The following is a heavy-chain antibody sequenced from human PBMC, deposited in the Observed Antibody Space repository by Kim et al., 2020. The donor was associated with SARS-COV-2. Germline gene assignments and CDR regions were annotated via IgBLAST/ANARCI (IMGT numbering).Heavy chain of an antibody. CDR2: ISSSGSTI. J-gene: IGHJ4*02. V-gene: IGHV3-11*01. Sequence: GGSLRLSCAASGFTFSDYYMSWIRQAPGKGLEWVSYISSSGSTIYYADSVKGRFTISRDNAKNSLYLQMNSLRAEDTAVYYCARRDSSGYRYFDYWGQGTLVTVSS. CDR1: GFTFSDYY. CDR3: ARRDSSGYRYFDY. D-gene: IGHD3-22*01.